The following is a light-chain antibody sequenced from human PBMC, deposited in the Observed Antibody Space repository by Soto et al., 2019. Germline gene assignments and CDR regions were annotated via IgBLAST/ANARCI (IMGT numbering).Light chain of an antibody. CDR2: IAS. CDR3: QQSYGTPWT. Sequence: DIQMTQSPSSLSASVGDRVTITCRASQNINSYLNWYRQKPGKAPDLLIYIASTLQSGVPSRFSGTGFGTDFTLTISSLQPEDFAIYFCQQSYGTPWTFGPGTKVEI. V-gene: IGKV1-39*01. J-gene: IGKJ1*01. CDR1: QNINSY.